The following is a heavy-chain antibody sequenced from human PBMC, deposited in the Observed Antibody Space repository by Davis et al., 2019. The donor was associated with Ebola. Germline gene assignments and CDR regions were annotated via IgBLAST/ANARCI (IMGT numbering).Heavy chain of an antibody. CDR1: GYTFNDYY. V-gene: IGHV1-2*02. J-gene: IGHJ4*02. Sequence: ASVKVSCKASGYTFNDYYIHWLRQAPGQGLEWMGWINPSSRGTNYAQKFQGRVTMTRDTSISTAYMELSSLRSDDTAVYFCARGAYDFWNPYYRGVLGYWGQGTLVTVSS. CDR2: INPSSRGT. D-gene: IGHD3-3*01. CDR3: ARGAYDFWNPYYRGVLGY.